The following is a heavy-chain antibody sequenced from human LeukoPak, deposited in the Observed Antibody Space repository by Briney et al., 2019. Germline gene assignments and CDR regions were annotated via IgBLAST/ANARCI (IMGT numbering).Heavy chain of an antibody. J-gene: IGHJ4*02. V-gene: IGHV4-61*02. Sequence: SQTLSLTCTVSGGSISSGSYYWSWIRQPAGKGLEWIGRIYTSGSTNYNPSLKSRVTISVDTSKNQFSLKPSSVTAADTAVYYCGRVLGFYDSSGYYPYYFDYWGQGTLVTVSS. CDR1: GGSISSGSYY. CDR2: IYTSGST. D-gene: IGHD3-22*01. CDR3: GRVLGFYDSSGYYPYYFDY.